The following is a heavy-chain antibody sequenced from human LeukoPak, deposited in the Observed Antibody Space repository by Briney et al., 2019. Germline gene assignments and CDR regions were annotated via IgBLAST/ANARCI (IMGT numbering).Heavy chain of an antibody. J-gene: IGHJ4*02. D-gene: IGHD2-21*02. V-gene: IGHV1-18*01. Sequence: ASVKVSCKASGYTFTSYGISWVRQAPGQGLEWMGWISAYNGNTNHAQKLQGRVTMTTDTSTSTAYMELRSLRSDDTAVYYCARAEGNCGGDCYYDYWGQGTLVTVSS. CDR2: ISAYNGNT. CDR1: GYTFTSYG. CDR3: ARAEGNCGGDCYYDY.